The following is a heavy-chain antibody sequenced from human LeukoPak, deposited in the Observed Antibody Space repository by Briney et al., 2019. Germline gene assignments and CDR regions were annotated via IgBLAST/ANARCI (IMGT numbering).Heavy chain of an antibody. Sequence: PGGSLRLSCAASGFIFDDFGMSWVRQAPGKGLEWVSGINWNGGSTSYADSVKGRFTISRDNAKNSLFLQMTSLRVEDTAVYYCARDYMAGATFEIQGPVDYWGQGTLVTVSS. J-gene: IGHJ4*02. D-gene: IGHD1-26*01. CDR2: INWNGGST. CDR1: GFIFDDFG. V-gene: IGHV3-20*04. CDR3: ARDYMAGATFEIQGPVDY.